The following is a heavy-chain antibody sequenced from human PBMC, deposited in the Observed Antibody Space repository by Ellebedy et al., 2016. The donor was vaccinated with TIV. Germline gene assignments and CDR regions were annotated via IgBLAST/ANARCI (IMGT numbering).Heavy chain of an antibody. D-gene: IGHD3-3*02. CDR3: ARAHF. CDR1: GFPFRSEW. CDR2: IKEDGSEK. Sequence: PGGSLRLSCVASGFPFRSEWMSWVRQAPGKGLEWVANIKEDGSEKDYVDLVKGRFTISRDNAKNSLYLQMNNLRVEDTAVYYCARAHFWGQGTLVTVSS. J-gene: IGHJ4*02. V-gene: IGHV3-7*01.